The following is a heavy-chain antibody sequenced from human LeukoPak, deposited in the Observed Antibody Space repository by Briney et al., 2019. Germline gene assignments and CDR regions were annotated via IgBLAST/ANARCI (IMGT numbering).Heavy chain of an antibody. Sequence: GGSLRLSCAASGFTFSSHWMTWVRQAPGKVLEWVANINQDGSERYYVDSVKGRFTISRDNAKNSLYLQMNSLRAEDTAVYYCARDSEYSSSFAFDIWGQGTMVTVSS. J-gene: IGHJ3*02. CDR2: INQDGSER. CDR1: GFTFSSHW. CDR3: ARDSEYSSSFAFDI. V-gene: IGHV3-7*01. D-gene: IGHD6-13*01.